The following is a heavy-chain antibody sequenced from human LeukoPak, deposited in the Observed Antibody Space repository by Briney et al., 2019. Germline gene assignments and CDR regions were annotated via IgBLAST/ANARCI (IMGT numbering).Heavy chain of an antibody. V-gene: IGHV1-18*04. D-gene: IGHD6-25*01. J-gene: IGHJ3*02. CDR3: ARDQEQRLERRGAFDI. CDR1: GYTFTSYG. Sequence: GASVKVSCKASGYTFTSYGISWVRQAPGQGLEWMGWISAYNGNTNYAQKLQGRVTMTTDTSTSTAYMELRSLRSDDTAVYYCARDQEQRLERRGAFDIWGQGTMVTVSS. CDR2: ISAYNGNT.